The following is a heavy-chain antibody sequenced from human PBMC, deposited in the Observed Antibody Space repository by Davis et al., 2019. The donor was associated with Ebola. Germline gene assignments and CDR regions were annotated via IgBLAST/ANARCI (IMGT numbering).Heavy chain of an antibody. D-gene: IGHD1-1*01. V-gene: IGHV5-51*01. CDR3: ARQKGTGTTRYFDY. CDR1: GNNFTTYW. Sequence: GESLKISCKGSGNNFTTYWIGWVRQMPGKGLEWMGIIYPGDSDTRYSPSFQGQVIISADKSISTAYLQWSSLKASDTAMYYCARQKGTGTTRYFDYWGQGTLVTVSS. J-gene: IGHJ4*02. CDR2: IYPGDSDT.